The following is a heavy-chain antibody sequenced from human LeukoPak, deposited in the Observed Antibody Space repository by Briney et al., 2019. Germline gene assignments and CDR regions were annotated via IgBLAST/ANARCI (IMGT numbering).Heavy chain of an antibody. J-gene: IGHJ4*02. D-gene: IGHD3-22*01. CDR1: GFTFDDYV. V-gene: IGHV3-20*04. CDR2: INWNGGST. Sequence: GGSLRLSCAASGFTFDDYVMSWVRQAPGKGLEWVSGINWNGGSTGYADSVKGRFTISRDNAKNSLYLQMNSLRAEDTALYYCARGLYYYDSSGYYYLGYWGQGTLVTVSS. CDR3: ARGLYYYDSSGYYYLGY.